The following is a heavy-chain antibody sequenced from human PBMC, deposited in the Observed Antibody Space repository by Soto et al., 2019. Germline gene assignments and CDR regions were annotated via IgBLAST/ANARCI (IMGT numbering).Heavy chain of an antibody. V-gene: IGHV4-59*08. D-gene: IGHD4-17*01. Sequence: SETLSLTCTVSGGSISSYYWSWIRQPPGKGLEWIGYIYYSGSTNYNPSLKSRVTISVDTSKNQFSLKLSSVTAADTAVYYCARLDYLSYFDYWGQGTLVTVS. J-gene: IGHJ4*02. CDR1: GGSISSYY. CDR3: ARLDYLSYFDY. CDR2: IYYSGST.